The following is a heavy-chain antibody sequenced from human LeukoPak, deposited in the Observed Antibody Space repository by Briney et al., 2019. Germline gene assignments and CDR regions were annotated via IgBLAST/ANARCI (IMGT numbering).Heavy chain of an antibody. CDR1: GGSISSYY. D-gene: IGHD5-12*01. CDR3: VRGLYSGYDLDPYDAFDI. V-gene: IGHV4-59*01. Sequence: PSETLSLTCTVSGGSISSYYWSWIRQPPGKGLEWIGYIYYSGSTNYNPSLKSRVTISVDTSKNQFSLKLCSVTAADTAVYYCVRGLYSGYDLDPYDAFDIWGQGTMVTVSS. CDR2: IYYSGST. J-gene: IGHJ3*02.